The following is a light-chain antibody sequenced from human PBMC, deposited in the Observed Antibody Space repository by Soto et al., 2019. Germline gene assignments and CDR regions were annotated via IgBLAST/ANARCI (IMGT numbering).Light chain of an antibody. CDR3: QQYGSSPSIT. CDR1: QSLGSD. Sequence: EIVLTQSPGTLSLSPGDTATLSCRASQSLGSDLAWYQQRPGQAPRLLIYDISNRAAGVPARFSGSGSETEFTLTISRLEPEDFAVYYCQQYGSSPSITFGQGTRLEIK. CDR2: DIS. V-gene: IGKV3-20*01. J-gene: IGKJ5*01.